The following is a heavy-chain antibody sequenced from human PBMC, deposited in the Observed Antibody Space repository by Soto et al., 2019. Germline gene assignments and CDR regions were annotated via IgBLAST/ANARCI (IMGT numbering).Heavy chain of an antibody. CDR2: IYSGGST. D-gene: IGHD3-22*01. CDR1: GFTFSSND. J-gene: IGHJ3*01. CDR3: ATRPLLPGAP. V-gene: IGHV3-53*01. Sequence: EVQLVESGGGLIQPGGSLRLSCAASGFTFSSNDMNWVRQAPGKGLEWVSLIYSGGSTYYADSVKGRFTISRDNSKNTLCLQMSSLRAEDTAVYYCATRPLLPGAPWGQGTMGTVSS.